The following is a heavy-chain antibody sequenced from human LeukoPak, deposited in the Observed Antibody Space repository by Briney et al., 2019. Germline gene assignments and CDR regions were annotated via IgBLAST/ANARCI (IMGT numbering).Heavy chain of an antibody. V-gene: IGHV7-4-1*02. Sequence: ASVKVSCKASGYTFTNYHMHWVRQAPGQGLEWMGWINTNTGNPTYAQGFTGRFVFSLDTSVSTAYLQISSLKAEDTAVYYCARGPARRYNWFDPWGQGTLVTVSS. J-gene: IGHJ5*02. CDR2: INTNTGNP. D-gene: IGHD6-6*01. CDR1: GYTFTNYH. CDR3: ARGPARRYNWFDP.